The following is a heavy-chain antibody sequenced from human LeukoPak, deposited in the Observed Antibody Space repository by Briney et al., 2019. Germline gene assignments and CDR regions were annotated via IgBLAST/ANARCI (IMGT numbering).Heavy chain of an antibody. CDR1: GGSISSGGYY. CDR3: ARGNCFWSGYYPDNWFDP. D-gene: IGHD3-3*01. CDR2: IYYCGIT. J-gene: IGHJ5*02. V-gene: IGHV4-31*03. Sequence: SQTLSLPCTVSGGSISSGGYYWRWIRQHPGKGLEWIGYIYYCGITYYNPSLKSRVIITVDTSKNQCSLKLSSVTAADTAVYYCARGNCFWSGYYPDNWFDPWGQGTLVTVSS.